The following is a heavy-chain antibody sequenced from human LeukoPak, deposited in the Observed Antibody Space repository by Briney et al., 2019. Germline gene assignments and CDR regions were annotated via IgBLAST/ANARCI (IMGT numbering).Heavy chain of an antibody. CDR3: AKVNTAGGGTAGTLDY. CDR1: GNYW. V-gene: IGHV3-74*01. J-gene: IGHJ4*02. CDR2: INSDGSWT. Sequence: GGSLRLSCAASGNYWMHWVRQVPGKGLVWVSHINSDGSWTSYADSVKGRLTISKDNAKNTVYLQMNSLRAEDTAVYYCAKVNTAGGGTAGTLDYWGQGTLVTVSS. D-gene: IGHD6-13*01.